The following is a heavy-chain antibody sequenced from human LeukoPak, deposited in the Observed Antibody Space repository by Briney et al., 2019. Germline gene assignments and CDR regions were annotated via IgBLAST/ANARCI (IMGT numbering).Heavy chain of an antibody. J-gene: IGHJ3*02. Sequence: SVKVSCKASGGTFSSYAISWVRQAPGQGLAWMGGIIPIFGTANYAQKFQGRVTITADESKRTAYMELSSLRSEDTAVYYCAREASSGSYFVGAFDIWGQGTMVTVPS. CDR3: AREASSGSYFVGAFDI. CDR1: GGTFSSYA. V-gene: IGHV1-69*13. CDR2: IIPIFGTA. D-gene: IGHD1-26*01.